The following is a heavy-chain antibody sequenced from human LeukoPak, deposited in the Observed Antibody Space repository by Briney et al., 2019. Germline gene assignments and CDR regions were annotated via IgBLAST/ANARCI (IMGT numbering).Heavy chain of an antibody. CDR3: ARARQIETTRWFDP. J-gene: IGHJ5*02. CDR1: GYAFTGYY. CDR2: INPNSGGT. D-gene: IGHD1-1*01. Sequence: ASVKVSCKASGYAFTGYYMHWVRQAPGQGLEWMGWINPNSGGTNYAQKFQGRVTMTRDTSISTAYMELSRLRSDDTAVYYCARARQIETTRWFDPWGQGTLVTVSS. V-gene: IGHV1-2*02.